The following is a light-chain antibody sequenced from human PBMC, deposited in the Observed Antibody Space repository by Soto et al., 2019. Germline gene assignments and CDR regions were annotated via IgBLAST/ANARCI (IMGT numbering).Light chain of an antibody. Sequence: QSVLTQPRSVSGSPGQSVTISCTGTSSNVGGHNYVSWYQHHPGKAPKLVIYDVYNRPSGVPDRFSGSKSDNTASLTISGLQAEDEADYYCCSYAGSNTFYVCGTGTKVTV. CDR2: DVY. CDR1: SSNVGGHNY. J-gene: IGLJ1*01. CDR3: CSYAGSNTFYV. V-gene: IGLV2-11*01.